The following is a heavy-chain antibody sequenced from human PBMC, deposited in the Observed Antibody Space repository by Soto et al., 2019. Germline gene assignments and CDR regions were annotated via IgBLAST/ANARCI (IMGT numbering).Heavy chain of an antibody. CDR1: GGSISGSSSYY. Sequence: PSETLSLTCSVSGGSISGSSSYYWAWIRQPPGKGLEWIGSVYYSGTTYYGPSLKSRVTLSVDTSKNQFSLKLSSVTAADTAVYYCARSRGGYFDYWGQGTLVTVSS. V-gene: IGHV4-39*07. CDR2: VYYSGTT. D-gene: IGHD3-22*01. J-gene: IGHJ4*02. CDR3: ARSRGGYFDY.